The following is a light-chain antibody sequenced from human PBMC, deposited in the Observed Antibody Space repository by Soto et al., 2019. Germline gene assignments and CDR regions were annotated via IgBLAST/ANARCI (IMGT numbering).Light chain of an antibody. Sequence: DIPMTQSPSTLSASVGDIVTINCRASQSISGWLAWYQQKPGKAPKILIYDVSSLESGVPSRFSGSGSGTEFTLSITSLQPDDFATYYCQQCFWHWTFGQGTKVDIK. CDR2: DVS. CDR3: QQCFWHWT. CDR1: QSISGW. J-gene: IGKJ1*01. V-gene: IGKV1-5*01.